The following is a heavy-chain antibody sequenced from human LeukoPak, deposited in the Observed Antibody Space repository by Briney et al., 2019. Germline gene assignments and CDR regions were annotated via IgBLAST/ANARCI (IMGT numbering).Heavy chain of an antibody. J-gene: IGHJ4*02. CDR1: GFTFSSYG. V-gene: IGHV3-33*06. Sequence: PGRSLRLSCAASGFTFSSYGMHWVLQAPGKGLEWVAVIWYDGSNKYYADSVKGRFTISRDNSKNTLYLQMNSLRAEDTAVYYCAKDETTSSGWYVFDYWGQGTLVTVSS. CDR3: AKDETTSSGWYVFDY. CDR2: IWYDGSNK. D-gene: IGHD6-19*01.